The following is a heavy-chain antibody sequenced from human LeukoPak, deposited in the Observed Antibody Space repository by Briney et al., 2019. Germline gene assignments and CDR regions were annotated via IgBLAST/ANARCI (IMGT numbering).Heavy chain of an antibody. CDR2: ISNDGANK. V-gene: IGHV3-30-3*01. CDR1: GFSFSTYN. J-gene: IGHJ4*02. CDR3: ARDPVSTGQRINSDF. Sequence: SGGSLRLSCAASGFSFSTYNLNWVRQAPGKGLEWVAVISNDGANKYYADSVKGRFTISRDNSKNAVYLQMNSLRGADTAVYYCARDPVSTGQRINSDFWGQGTLVTVSS. D-gene: IGHD1-1*01.